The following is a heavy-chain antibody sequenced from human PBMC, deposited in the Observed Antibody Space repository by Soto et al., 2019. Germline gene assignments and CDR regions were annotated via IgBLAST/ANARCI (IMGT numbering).Heavy chain of an antibody. Sequence: GWSLRLSCASSVFTFISYWMSWVRQAPGKGLEWVANIKQDGSVKYYVDSVKGRFTISRDNAKNSLFLQMNSLRAEDTAVYYCVRAIAAADSAWGQGTLVTVSS. J-gene: IGHJ1*01. CDR2: IKQDGSVK. CDR3: VRAIAAADSA. V-gene: IGHV3-7*01. D-gene: IGHD6-13*01. CDR1: VFTFISYW.